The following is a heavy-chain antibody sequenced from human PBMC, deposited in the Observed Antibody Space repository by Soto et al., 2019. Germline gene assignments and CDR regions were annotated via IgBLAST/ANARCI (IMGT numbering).Heavy chain of an antibody. Sequence: EVQLVESGGGLVQPGGSLRLSCAASGFTFSSYSMNWVRQAPGKGLEWVSYISSSSSTIYYADSVKGRFTISRDNAKNSLYLQMNSLRDEDTAVYYCARGRDGIVVVPAASDYWSQGTLVTVSS. J-gene: IGHJ4*02. CDR1: GFTFSSYS. D-gene: IGHD2-2*01. CDR3: ARGRDGIVVVPAASDY. CDR2: ISSSSSTI. V-gene: IGHV3-48*02.